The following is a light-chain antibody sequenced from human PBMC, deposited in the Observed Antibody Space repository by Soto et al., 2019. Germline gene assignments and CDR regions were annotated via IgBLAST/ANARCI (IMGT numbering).Light chain of an antibody. CDR2: EVS. J-gene: IGLJ2*01. CDR3: TSYAGTNKLL. CDR1: SGDVDNYNY. V-gene: IGLV2-8*01. Sequence: QSVLTQPPSASGSPGQSVTISCTGTSGDVDNYNYVSWYQQHSGKAPKLMIYEVSKRPSGVPDRFSGSKSGNTASLTVSGLQAEDEADYYCTSYAGTNKLLFGGGTKVTVL.